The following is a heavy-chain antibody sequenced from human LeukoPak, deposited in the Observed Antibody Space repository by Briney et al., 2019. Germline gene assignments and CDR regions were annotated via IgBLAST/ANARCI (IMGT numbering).Heavy chain of an antibody. CDR3: ARGPSGYHNT. Sequence: GGSLRLSCAASGFTFSSYGMHWVRQAPGKGRGWVAFIRYDGSNKYYADSVKGRFTISRDNSKNTLYLQMNSLRAEDTAVYYCARGPSGYHNTGGQGPLVTVSS. CDR1: GFTFSSYG. D-gene: IGHD5-12*01. J-gene: IGHJ4*02. V-gene: IGHV3-30*02. CDR2: IRYDGSNK.